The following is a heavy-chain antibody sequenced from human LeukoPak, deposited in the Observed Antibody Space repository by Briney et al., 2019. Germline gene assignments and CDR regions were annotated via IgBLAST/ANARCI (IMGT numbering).Heavy chain of an antibody. CDR2: IGGGSNYI. Sequence: AGGSLRLSRAASEFTFITYNMHWVRQAPGKGLEWVSSIGGGSNYIYYADTLKGRFTISRDNAKNSLYLQMNSLRADDTAVYYCAREMAATYDAFDVWGQGTMVTVSS. CDR3: AREMAATYDAFDV. CDR1: EFTFITYN. V-gene: IGHV3-21*01. J-gene: IGHJ3*01. D-gene: IGHD5-24*01.